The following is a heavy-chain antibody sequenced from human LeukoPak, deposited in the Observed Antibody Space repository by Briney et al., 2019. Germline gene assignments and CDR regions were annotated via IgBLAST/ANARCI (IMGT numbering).Heavy chain of an antibody. J-gene: IGHJ6*03. D-gene: IGHD1-1*01. CDR3: ARVNAWNDVESYYYMDV. Sequence: SETLSLTCAVYGGSFSGYYWSWIRQPPGKGLEWIGEINHSGSTNYNPSLKSRVTISVDTSKNQFSLKLSSVTAADTAVYYCARVNAWNDVESYYYMDVWGKGTTVTVSS. V-gene: IGHV4-34*01. CDR2: INHSGST. CDR1: GGSFSGYY.